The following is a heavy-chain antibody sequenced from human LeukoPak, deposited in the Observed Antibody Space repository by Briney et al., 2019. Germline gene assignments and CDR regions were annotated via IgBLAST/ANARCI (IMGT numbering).Heavy chain of an antibody. CDR3: ARWRSGFDS. CDR2: VYYSGST. V-gene: IGHV4-59*01. CDR1: GCSISSSY. Sequence: SETLSLTCTVSGCSISSSYWSWIRQPPGKALEGIGYVYYSGSTNYNPSLKSRVTISVDPSKNQFSLRLSSVTAADTAVYYCARWRSGFDSWGQGTLVTVSS. J-gene: IGHJ4*02.